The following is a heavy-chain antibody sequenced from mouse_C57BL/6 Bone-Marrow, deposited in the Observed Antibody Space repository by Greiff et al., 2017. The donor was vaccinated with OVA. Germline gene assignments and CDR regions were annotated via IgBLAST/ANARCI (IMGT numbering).Heavy chain of an antibody. D-gene: IGHD2-5*01. J-gene: IGHJ2*01. CDR3: ARSNYVWCLDY. CDR2: ISSSGST. V-gene: IGHV3-4*01. Sequence: VPLKASGPALVQPSQTVSLTCTVTGYSIPNGNPWCNWIRQVSGSKLEWIGYISSSGSTDSNPSLKSRISITRDTSKNQLFLQLNSVTTEDIATDYCARSNYVWCLDYWGQGTTLTVSS. CDR1: GYSIPNGNPW.